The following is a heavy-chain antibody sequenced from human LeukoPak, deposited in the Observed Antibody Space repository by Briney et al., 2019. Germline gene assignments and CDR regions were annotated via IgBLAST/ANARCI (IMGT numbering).Heavy chain of an antibody. V-gene: IGHV3-48*01. CDR2: IRSSSET. CDR1: GFTFSSYG. Sequence: GGSLRLSCAASGFTFSSYGMHWVRQAPGKGLEWVSHIRSSSETFYADSVKGRFTISRDNARNSLYLQMNNLRGEDTAIYYCARDAGNSGYGCDLWGQGTLVTVSS. D-gene: IGHD5-12*01. CDR3: ARDAGNSGYGCDL. J-gene: IGHJ5*02.